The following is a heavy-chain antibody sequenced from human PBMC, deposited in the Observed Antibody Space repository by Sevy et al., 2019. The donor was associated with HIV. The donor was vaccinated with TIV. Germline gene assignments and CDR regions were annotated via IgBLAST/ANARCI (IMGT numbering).Heavy chain of an antibody. CDR2: ISSSSSYI. V-gene: IGHV3-21*01. D-gene: IGHD3-10*01. CDR3: ARDWGVRGASDAFDI. Sequence: GGSLRLSCAASGFTFSSYSMNWVRQAPGKGLEWVSSISSSSSYIYYADSVKGRFTISRDNAKNSLYLQMNSLRAEDTAVYYCARDWGVRGASDAFDIWGQGTMVIVSS. CDR1: GFTFSSYS. J-gene: IGHJ3*02.